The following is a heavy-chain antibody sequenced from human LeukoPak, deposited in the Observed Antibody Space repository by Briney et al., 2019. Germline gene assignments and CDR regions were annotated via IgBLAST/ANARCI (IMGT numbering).Heavy chain of an antibody. V-gene: IGHV3-21*01. CDR2: ISSSSSFI. J-gene: IGHJ3*02. Sequence: PGGSLRLSCAASGFTFSTYSMNWVRQAPGKGLEWVSSISSSSSFIYYADTVKGRFTIPRDNAKNSVYLQKNSLRAEDTAVYYCARDSPLSFDIWGQGTMVTVSS. CDR1: GFTFSTYS. CDR3: ARDSPLSFDI.